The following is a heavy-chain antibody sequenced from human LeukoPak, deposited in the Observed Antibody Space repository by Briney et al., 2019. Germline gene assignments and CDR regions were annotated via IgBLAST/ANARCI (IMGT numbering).Heavy chain of an antibody. Sequence: GGSLRLSCAASVFTFSIYGMHCVPQSPGKALEWLAFIRYDGSNKYYADSVKGRFTISRDNSENTLYLQMNSLRAEDTAVYYCAKSNRGSSWLRVDYWGQGTLVTVSS. D-gene: IGHD6-13*01. J-gene: IGHJ4*02. CDR3: AKSNRGSSWLRVDY. V-gene: IGHV3-30*02. CDR2: IRYDGSNK. CDR1: VFTFSIYG.